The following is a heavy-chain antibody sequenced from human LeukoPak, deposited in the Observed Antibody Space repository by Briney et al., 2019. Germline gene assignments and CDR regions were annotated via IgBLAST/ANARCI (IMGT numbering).Heavy chain of an antibody. V-gene: IGHV1-18*01. CDR1: GYTFTSYG. D-gene: IGHD3-10*01. J-gene: IGHJ6*03. CDR2: ISAYNGNT. Sequence: ASVKVSCKASGYTFTSYGISWVRQAPGQGLEWMGWISAYNGNTNYAQKLQGRVTMTTDTSTSTAYMELRSLRSDDTAVYYCARETRARYGSGSVPRGYYYMDVWGKGTTVTISS. CDR3: ARETRARYGSGSVPRGYYYMDV.